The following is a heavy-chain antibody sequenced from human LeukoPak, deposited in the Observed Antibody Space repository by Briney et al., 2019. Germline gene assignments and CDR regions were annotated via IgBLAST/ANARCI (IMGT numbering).Heavy chain of an antibody. V-gene: IGHV1-8*03. J-gene: IGHJ4*02. CDR1: GYTFTSNN. CDR3: ARVAGSIDY. CDR2: INLKSGYT. Sequence: ASVKVSCKASGYTFTSNNTNWYRQASGQGLEWMGWINLKSGYTGYAQKFQGRVTITRDTSISTAYMELSSLRSEDTAVYYCARVAGSIDYWGQGTLVTVSS. D-gene: IGHD6-19*01.